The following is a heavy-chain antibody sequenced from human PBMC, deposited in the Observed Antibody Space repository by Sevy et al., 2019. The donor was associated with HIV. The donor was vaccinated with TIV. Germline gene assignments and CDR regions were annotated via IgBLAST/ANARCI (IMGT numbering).Heavy chain of an antibody. CDR2: IKQDGSEK. V-gene: IGHV3-7*01. D-gene: IGHD3-3*01. Sequence: GGSLRLSCAASGFTFSSFWMSWVRQAPGKGLGWVANIKQDGSEKYYVDSVKGRFTISRDNAKNSLYLQMNSLGAEDTAVYYCARDRGSDFWSGLGSLDYWGQGTLVTVSS. CDR3: ARDRGSDFWSGLGSLDY. J-gene: IGHJ4*02. CDR1: GFTFSSFW.